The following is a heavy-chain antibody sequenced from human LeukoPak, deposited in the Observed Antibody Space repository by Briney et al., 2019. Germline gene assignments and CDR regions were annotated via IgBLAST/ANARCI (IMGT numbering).Heavy chain of an antibody. J-gene: IGHJ5*02. CDR3: ARLRNLEWFDP. D-gene: IGHD3-3*01. Sequence: PSETLSLTCAVYGGSFSGYYWSWIRQPPGKGLEWIGEINHSGSTNYNPSLKSRVTISIDTSKNQFSLKLSSVTAADTAVYYCARLRNLEWFDPWGQGTLATVSS. CDR1: GGSFSGYY. V-gene: IGHV4-34*01. CDR2: INHSGST.